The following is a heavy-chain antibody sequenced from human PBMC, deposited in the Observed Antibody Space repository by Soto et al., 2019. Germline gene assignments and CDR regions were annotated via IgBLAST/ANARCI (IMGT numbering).Heavy chain of an antibody. CDR2: ISSSSSYI. V-gene: IGHV3-21*01. J-gene: IGHJ5*02. CDR3: ARTLDIVVVPAVGWFDP. Sequence: PGESLKISCAASGFTFSSYSMNWVRQAPGKGLEWVSSISSSSSYIYYADSVKGRFTISRDNAKNSLYLQMNSMRAEDTAVYYCARTLDIVVVPAVGWFDPWGQGTLVTVSS. CDR1: GFTFSSYS. D-gene: IGHD2-2*01.